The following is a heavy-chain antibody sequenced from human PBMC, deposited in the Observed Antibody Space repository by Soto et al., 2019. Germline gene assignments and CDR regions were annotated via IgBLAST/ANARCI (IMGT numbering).Heavy chain of an antibody. CDR1: GGSISSYY. V-gene: IGHV4-59*01. Sequence: NPSETLSLTCTVSGGSISSYYWSWIRQPPGKGLEWIGYIYYSGSTNYNPSLKSRVTISVDTSKNQFSLKLSSVTAADTAVYYCARGPRGGSWSGGTFDYWGQGTLVTVSS. CDR3: ARGPRGGSWSGGTFDY. CDR2: IYYSGST. D-gene: IGHD6-13*01. J-gene: IGHJ4*02.